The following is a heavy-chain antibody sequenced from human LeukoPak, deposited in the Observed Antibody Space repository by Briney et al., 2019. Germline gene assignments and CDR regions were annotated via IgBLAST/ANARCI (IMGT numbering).Heavy chain of an antibody. CDR1: GYTFTSYD. CDR3: ARQKKTSIVGATGPFDY. V-gene: IGHV1-8*01. CDR2: MNPNSGNT. D-gene: IGHD1-26*01. J-gene: IGHJ4*02. Sequence: ASVKVSCKASGYTFTSYDINWVRQATGQGLEWMGWMNPNSGNTGYAQKFQGRVTMTRDTSISTAYMELSRLRSDDTAVYYCARQKKTSIVGATGPFDYWGQGTLVTVSS.